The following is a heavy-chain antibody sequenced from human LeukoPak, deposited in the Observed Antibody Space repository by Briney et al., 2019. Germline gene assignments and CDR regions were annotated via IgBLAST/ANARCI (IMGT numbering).Heavy chain of an antibody. V-gene: IGHV3-48*03. Sequence: GGSLRLSCAASGFSFSVYEMHWVRQAPGKGLEWISDISSSGTTTYYADSVKGRFTISRDNAKNSLYLQMNSLRAEDTAVYYCARVDYYDSSGHSIDYWGQGTLVTVSS. CDR3: ARVDYYDSSGHSIDY. CDR2: ISSSGTTT. CDR1: GFSFSVYE. J-gene: IGHJ4*02. D-gene: IGHD3-22*01.